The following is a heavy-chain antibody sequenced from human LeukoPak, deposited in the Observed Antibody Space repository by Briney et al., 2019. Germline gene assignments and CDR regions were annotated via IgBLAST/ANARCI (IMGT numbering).Heavy chain of an antibody. V-gene: IGHV1-69*05. D-gene: IGHD6-6*01. CDR2: IIPIFGTA. CDR1: GGTFSSYA. Sequence: ASVKVSCKASGGTFSSYAISWVRQAPGQGLEWMGRIIPIFGTANCAQKFQGRVTITTDESTSTAYMELSSLRSEDTAVYYCARAARHDAFDIWGQGTMVTVSS. J-gene: IGHJ3*02. CDR3: ARAARHDAFDI.